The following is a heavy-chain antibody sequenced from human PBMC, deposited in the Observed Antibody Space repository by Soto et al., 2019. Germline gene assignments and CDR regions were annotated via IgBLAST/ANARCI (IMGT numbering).Heavy chain of an antibody. CDR3: AKSLTINADFDC. CDR1: GGSISSSGYY. CDR2: IRYSGNT. Sequence: QVQLQESGPGLVKPSETLSLTCTVSGGSISSSGYYWSWIRQNPGKGLEWIGYIRYSGNTYYNPSLKSRVTISVDTSKNQFSLRLSSVTAADTAVYYCAKSLTINADFDCWGQGTLVTVSS. J-gene: IGHJ4*02. D-gene: IGHD3-9*01. V-gene: IGHV4-31*03.